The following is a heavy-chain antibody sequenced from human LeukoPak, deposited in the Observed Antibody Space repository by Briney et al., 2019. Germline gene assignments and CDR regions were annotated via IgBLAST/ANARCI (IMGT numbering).Heavy chain of an antibody. CDR1: GFTFTSYS. D-gene: IGHD4-17*01. CDR2: ISTSSSTI. V-gene: IGHV3-48*04. Sequence: GGSLRLSCAASGFTFTSYSMNWVRQAPGKGLEWISYISTSSSTIYYADSVKGRFTISRDSAKNSLYLQMNSLRAEDTAVYFCARNYYGDYHFDYWGQGTLVTVSS. CDR3: ARNYYGDYHFDY. J-gene: IGHJ4*02.